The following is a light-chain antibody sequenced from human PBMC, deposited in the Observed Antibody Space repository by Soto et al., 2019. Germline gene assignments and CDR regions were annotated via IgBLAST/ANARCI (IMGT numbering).Light chain of an antibody. J-gene: IGLJ2*01. Sequence: QSVLTQPPSVSGAPGQRVTISCTGSSSNIGAGYDVHWYQQLPGTAPKLLIYGNGNRPSGVPDRFSGSKSGTSASLAITGLQAEDEADYYCQSYDRSLSGNVVFGGGTKLTVL. V-gene: IGLV1-40*01. CDR1: SSNIGAGYD. CDR2: GNG. CDR3: QSYDRSLSGNVV.